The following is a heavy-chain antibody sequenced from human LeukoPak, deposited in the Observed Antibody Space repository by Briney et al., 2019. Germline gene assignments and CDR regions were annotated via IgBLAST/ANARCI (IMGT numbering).Heavy chain of an antibody. D-gene: IGHD6-19*01. Sequence: GASVKVSCKASGYTFTSYDINWVRQATGQGLEWMGWMNPNSGNTGYAQKFQGRVTITRNTSISTAYMELSSLRSEDTAVYYCARVSSSGWKSNWYFDLWGRGTLVTVSS. CDR2: MNPNSGNT. CDR3: ARVSSSGWKSNWYFDL. J-gene: IGHJ2*01. CDR1: GYTFTSYD. V-gene: IGHV1-8*03.